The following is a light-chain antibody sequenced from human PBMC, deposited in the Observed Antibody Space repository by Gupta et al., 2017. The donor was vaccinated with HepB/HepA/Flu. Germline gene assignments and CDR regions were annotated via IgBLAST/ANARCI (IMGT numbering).Light chain of an antibody. V-gene: IGKV1-33*01. Sequence: DIQMPQSPSSLSASVGDRVTITCQASQDISNYLNWYQQKPGKAPKLLIYDASNLETGVPSRFSGSGSGTDFTFTISSLQPEDIATYYCQQDDNLLTFGQGTRLEIK. CDR2: DAS. CDR3: QQDDNLLT. CDR1: QDISNY. J-gene: IGKJ5*01.